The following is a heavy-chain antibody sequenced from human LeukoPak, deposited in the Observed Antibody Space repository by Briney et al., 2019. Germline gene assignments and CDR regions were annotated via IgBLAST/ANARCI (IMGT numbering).Heavy chain of an antibody. D-gene: IGHD2-8*01. CDR2: LSRGGGST. Sequence: GGSLRLSCTGSGFNFNMFALNWVRQAPGQGLEWVSGLSRGGGSTNYAESVKGRFTISRDKSKNTVFLQLNSLRAEDTAVYYCAKEQRIRNCSEGVCMEGYYFDYWGQGTLVTVSS. V-gene: IGHV3-23*01. CDR1: GFNFNMFA. CDR3: AKEQRIRNCSEGVCMEGYYFDY. J-gene: IGHJ4*02.